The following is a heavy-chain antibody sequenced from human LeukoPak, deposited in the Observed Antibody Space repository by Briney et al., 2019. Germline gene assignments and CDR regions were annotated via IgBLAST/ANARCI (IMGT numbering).Heavy chain of an antibody. CDR3: ASAGYSYGYEGWAFDI. CDR2: IYHSGST. D-gene: IGHD5-18*01. V-gene: IGHV4-38-2*02. J-gene: IGHJ3*02. CDR1: GYSISSGYY. Sequence: SETLSLTCTVSGYSISSGYYWGWIRQPPGKGLEWIGSIYHSGSTYYNPSLKSRVTISVDTSKNQFSLKLSSVTAADTAVYYCASAGYSYGYEGWAFDIRGQGTMVTVSS.